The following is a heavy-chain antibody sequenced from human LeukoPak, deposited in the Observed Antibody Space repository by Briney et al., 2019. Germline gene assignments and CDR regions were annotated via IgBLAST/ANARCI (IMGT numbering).Heavy chain of an antibody. V-gene: IGHV4-34*01. Sequence: PSETLSLTCAVSGGPFSGYFWSWIRQSSGKGLEGIGEIHNSGTTNYNPSLNSRVTISEDTSKNQFYLNLSSVTAADTAIYYCAKRYYYNLGSFPFDFWGQGTLVTVSS. CDR1: GGPFSGYF. CDR3: AKRYYYNLGSFPFDF. J-gene: IGHJ4*02. CDR2: IHNSGTT. D-gene: IGHD3-10*01.